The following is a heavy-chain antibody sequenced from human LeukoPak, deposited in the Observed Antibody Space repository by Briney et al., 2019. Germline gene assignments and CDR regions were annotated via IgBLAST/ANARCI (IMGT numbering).Heavy chain of an antibody. J-gene: IGHJ5*02. CDR3: AINYVWGSYRS. V-gene: IGHV4-34*01. CDR2: INHSGST. Sequence: SETLSLTCAVYGGSFSGYYWSWIRQPPGKGLEWIGEINHSGSTNYNPSLKSRVTISVDTSKNQFSLKLSSVTATDTAVYYCAINYVWGSYRSWGQGTLVTVSS. CDR1: GGSFSGYY. D-gene: IGHD3-16*02.